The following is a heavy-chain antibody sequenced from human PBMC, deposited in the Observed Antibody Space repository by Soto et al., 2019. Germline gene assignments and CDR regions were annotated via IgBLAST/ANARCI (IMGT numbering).Heavy chain of an antibody. D-gene: IGHD6-6*01. V-gene: IGHV4-39*01. Sequence: SETLSLTCTVSGGSISSSSYYWGWIRQPPGKGLEWIGSIYYSGNTYYNPSLKSRVTISVDTSKNQFSLKLSSVTAADTAVYYCARCIAARLYYYYGMDVWGQGTTVTVSS. CDR1: GGSISSSSYY. J-gene: IGHJ6*02. CDR3: ARCIAARLYYYYGMDV. CDR2: IYYSGNT.